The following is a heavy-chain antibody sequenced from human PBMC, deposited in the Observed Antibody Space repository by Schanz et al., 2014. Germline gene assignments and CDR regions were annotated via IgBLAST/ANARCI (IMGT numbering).Heavy chain of an antibody. V-gene: IGHV1-46*03. CDR1: GYTFTRSG. CDR3: ARDGVDAAAGGNY. D-gene: IGHD6-13*01. J-gene: IGHJ4*02. Sequence: QVQLVQSGGEVKTPGASVKVSCKASGYTFTRSGISWVRQAPGQGLEWMGMINPSGGSTTYAQKFQGRVTMTRDTSTSTVYMELSSLRSEDTAVYYCARDGVDAAAGGNYWGQGTLVTVSS. CDR2: INPSGGST.